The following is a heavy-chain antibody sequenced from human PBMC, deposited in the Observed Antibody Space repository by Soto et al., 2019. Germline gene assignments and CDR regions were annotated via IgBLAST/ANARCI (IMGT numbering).Heavy chain of an antibody. Sequence: GGSLRLSCAASGFTVSSYGLHWVRQPPGKGLEWLAFISYDGSDKFYADSVKGRFTISRDSSKNTLYLQLNSLRAEDTAVYYCARVLGGFPNFDFWVQGTLVTV. CDR1: GFTVSSYG. CDR3: ARVLGGFPNFDF. V-gene: IGHV3-30-3*01. J-gene: IGHJ4*02. D-gene: IGHD2-15*01. CDR2: ISYDGSDK.